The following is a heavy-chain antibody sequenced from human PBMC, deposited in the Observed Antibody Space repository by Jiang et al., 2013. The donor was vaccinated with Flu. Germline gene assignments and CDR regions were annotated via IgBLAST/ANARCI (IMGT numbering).Heavy chain of an antibody. CDR1: SISSGDYY. CDR2: IYYSGST. V-gene: IGHV4-30-4*01. Sequence: SISSGDYYWSWIRQPPGKGLEWIGYIYYSGSTYYNPSLKSRVTISVDTSKNQFSLKLSSVTAADTAVYYCAREGTGYYPPTNWFDPWGQGNPGHRLL. D-gene: IGHD3/OR15-3a*01. J-gene: IGHJ5*02. CDR3: AREGTGYYPPTNWFDP.